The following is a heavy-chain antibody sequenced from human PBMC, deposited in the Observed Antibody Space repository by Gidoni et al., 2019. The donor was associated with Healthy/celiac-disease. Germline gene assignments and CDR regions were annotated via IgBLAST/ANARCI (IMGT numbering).Heavy chain of an antibody. Sequence: QVQLQESGPGLVKPSETLSLTCTVSGGSISSYYWSWIRQPPGKGLEWIGYIYYSGSTNYNPSLKSRVTISVDTSKNQFSLKLSSVTAADTAVYYCARGYYDILTGLNWFDPWGQGTLVTVSS. J-gene: IGHJ5*02. V-gene: IGHV4-59*01. CDR2: IYYSGST. CDR3: ARGYYDILTGLNWFDP. CDR1: GGSISSYY. D-gene: IGHD3-9*01.